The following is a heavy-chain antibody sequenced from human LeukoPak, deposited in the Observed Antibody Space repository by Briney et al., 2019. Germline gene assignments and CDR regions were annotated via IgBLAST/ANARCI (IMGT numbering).Heavy chain of an antibody. CDR1: GFTFSSYN. J-gene: IGHJ3*02. CDR2: ISSSGTI. CDR3: ARDSSHNDAFQI. Sequence: GGSLRLSCAASGFTFSSYNMNWVRRAPGKALEWVAYISSSGTIYYGDSVKGRVTISRDSAKNSLYLQMNSLRDEDTAVYFCARDSSHNDAFQIWGQGTMVTVSS. V-gene: IGHV3-48*02.